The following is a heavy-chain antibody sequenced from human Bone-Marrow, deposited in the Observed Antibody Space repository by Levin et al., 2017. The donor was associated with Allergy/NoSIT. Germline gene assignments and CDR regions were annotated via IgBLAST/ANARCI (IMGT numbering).Heavy chain of an antibody. CDR2: ISGSGGDT. V-gene: IGHV3-23*01. CDR1: GFAFISYG. J-gene: IGHJ6*02. D-gene: IGHD3/OR15-3a*01. Sequence: PGGSLRLSCVASGFAFISYGMSWVRQTPGKGLEWVSAISGSGGDTHYADSVKGRFTISRDNSKNTLYLQVTRLRVEDTAVYYCTKDTSGPTYYDYWTGYVGDVWGQGTTVIVSS. CDR3: TKDTSGPTYYDYWTGYVGDV.